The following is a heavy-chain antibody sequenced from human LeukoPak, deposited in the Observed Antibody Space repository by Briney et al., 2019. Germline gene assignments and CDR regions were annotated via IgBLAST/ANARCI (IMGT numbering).Heavy chain of an antibody. J-gene: IGHJ4*02. V-gene: IGHV3-48*03. Sequence: GGSLRLSCVASGFTFSSYEMNWVRQAPGKGLKWVSYISDSGSAIYYADSVKGRFTISRDNVKNSLYLQMNSLRAEDTAVYYCARGDGGRGHFDYWGQGALVTVSS. CDR2: ISDSGSAI. CDR1: GFTFSSYE. D-gene: IGHD4-23*01. CDR3: ARGDGGRGHFDY.